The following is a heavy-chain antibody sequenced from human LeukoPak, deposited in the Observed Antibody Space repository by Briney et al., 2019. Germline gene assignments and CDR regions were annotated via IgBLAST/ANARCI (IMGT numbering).Heavy chain of an antibody. CDR1: GGSISSYY. J-gene: IGHJ3*02. Sequence: SETLSLTCIVSGGSISSYYWNWIRQSAGKGLEWIGRIYIGGSTSYNPSLKGRVTMSVDTSKIQFSLNLTSVTAADTAMYYCARGPRMVAMNGYAFDIWGPGTTVIVSS. V-gene: IGHV4-4*07. D-gene: IGHD2-2*01. CDR3: ARGPRMVAMNGYAFDI. CDR2: IYIGGST.